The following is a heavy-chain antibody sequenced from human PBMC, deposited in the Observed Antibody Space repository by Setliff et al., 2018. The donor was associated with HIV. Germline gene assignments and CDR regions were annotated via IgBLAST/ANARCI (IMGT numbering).Heavy chain of an antibody. J-gene: IGHJ3*02. Sequence: GGSLRLSCVTSGFTFTKYGLHWVRQAPGKGLEWVAVISYDGGRKDYAESVNGRFTISRDDSKSTLYLQMNSLRVEDTAVYYCSAFEMWGQGAMVTVSS. CDR1: GFTFTKYG. CDR3: SAFEM. CDR2: ISYDGGRK. V-gene: IGHV3-33*08.